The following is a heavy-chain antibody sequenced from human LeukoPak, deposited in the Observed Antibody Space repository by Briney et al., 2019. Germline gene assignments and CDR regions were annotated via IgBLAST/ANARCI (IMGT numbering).Heavy chain of an antibody. CDR3: ARAIYGSSGV. CDR1: GFTFSSYA. J-gene: IGHJ3*01. D-gene: IGHD3-22*01. Sequence: GGSLRLSCAASGFTFSSYAMNWVRQAPGRGLEWLSYISSSSSTIYYAASVKGRFTISRDNAKNSLYLQMNSLRAEDTALYYCARAIYGSSGVWGQGTMVTVSS. V-gene: IGHV3-48*04. CDR2: ISSSSSTI.